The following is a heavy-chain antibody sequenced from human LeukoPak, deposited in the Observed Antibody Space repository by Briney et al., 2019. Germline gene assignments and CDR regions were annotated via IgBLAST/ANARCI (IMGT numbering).Heavy chain of an antibody. CDR3: ARVLRYCSGGNCYSGGLGYTDV. CDR2: SRDKGNSYTT. D-gene: IGHD2-15*01. CDR1: GFTFSDHY. Sequence: GGSLRLSCAASGFTFSDHYIDWVRQAPGKGLEWVGRSRDKGNSYTTAYAASVRGRFTISRDDSKNSLYLQMNSLRAEDTAVYYCARVLRYCSGGNCYSGGLGYTDVWGKGTTVTISS. J-gene: IGHJ6*03. V-gene: IGHV3-72*01.